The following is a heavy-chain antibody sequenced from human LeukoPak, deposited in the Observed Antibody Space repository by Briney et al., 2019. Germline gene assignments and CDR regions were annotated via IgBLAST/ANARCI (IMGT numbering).Heavy chain of an antibody. J-gene: IGHJ6*02. D-gene: IGHD5-18*01. CDR2: IYSGGGT. CDR3: ARAESGYSYGYIYYYGMDV. Sequence: GGSLRLSCAASGFTVSSNYMSWVRQAPGKGLEWVSVIYSGGGTYYADSVKGRFTISRDNSKNTLYLQMNSLRAEDTAVYYCARAESGYSYGYIYYYGMDVWGQGTTVTVSS. CDR1: GFTVSSNY. V-gene: IGHV3-53*01.